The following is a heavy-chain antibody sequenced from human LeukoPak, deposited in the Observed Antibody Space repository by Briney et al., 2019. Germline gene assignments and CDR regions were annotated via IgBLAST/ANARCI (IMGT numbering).Heavy chain of an antibody. J-gene: IGHJ6*03. CDR1: GGSISSSSYY. V-gene: IGHV4-61*02. CDR2: IYTSGST. D-gene: IGHD6-13*01. Sequence: SETLSLTCTVSGGSISSSSYYWSWIRQPAGKGLEWIGRIYTSGSTNYNPSLKSRVTISVDTSKNQFSLKLSSVTAADTAVYYCAGSSHYYYYYMDVWGKGTTVTISS. CDR3: AGSSHYYYYYMDV.